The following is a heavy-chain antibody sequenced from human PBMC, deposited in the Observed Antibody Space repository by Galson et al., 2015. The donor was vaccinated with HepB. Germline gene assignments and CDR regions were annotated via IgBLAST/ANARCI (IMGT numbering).Heavy chain of an antibody. CDR2: ISAYNGNT. J-gene: IGHJ4*02. Sequence: SCKASGYTFTSYGISWVRQAPGQGLEWMGWISAYNGNTNYAQKLQGRVTMTTDTSTSTAYMELRSLRSDDTAVYYCARRRSSGWYSDYWGQGTLVTVSS. D-gene: IGHD6-19*01. CDR1: GYTFTSYG. V-gene: IGHV1-18*01. CDR3: ARRRSSGWYSDY.